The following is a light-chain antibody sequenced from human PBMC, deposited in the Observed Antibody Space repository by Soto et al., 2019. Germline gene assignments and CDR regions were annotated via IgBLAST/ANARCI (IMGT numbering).Light chain of an antibody. CDR1: QSVGSL. J-gene: IGKJ2*01. CDR2: AAS. V-gene: IGKV1-39*01. CDR3: QQSYSLPYT. Sequence: DTQMTQSPSSLSASVGDRVTITCRASQSVGSLLNWFQQKPGKAPKLLIYAASTLQSGAPSRFSGSGAGTDFTLIISSLQPVDFATYYCQQSYSLPYTFGQGTKLEI.